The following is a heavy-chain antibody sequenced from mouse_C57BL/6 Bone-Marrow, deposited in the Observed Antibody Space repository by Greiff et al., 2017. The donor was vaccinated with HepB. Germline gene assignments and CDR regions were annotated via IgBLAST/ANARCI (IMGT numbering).Heavy chain of an antibody. Sequence: DVQLQESGPGLVKPSQSLSLTCSVTGYSITSGYYWNWIRQFPGNKLEWMGYISYDGSNNYNPSLKNRISITRDTSKNQLFLKLNSVTTEDTATYYCARSTMVTTGVLTYWGQGTLVTVSA. CDR2: ISYDGSN. D-gene: IGHD2-2*01. CDR1: GYSITSGYY. J-gene: IGHJ3*01. CDR3: ARSTMVTTGVLTY. V-gene: IGHV3-6*01.